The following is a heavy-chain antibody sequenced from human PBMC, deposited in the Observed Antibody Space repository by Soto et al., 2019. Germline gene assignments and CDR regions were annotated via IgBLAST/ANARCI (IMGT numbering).Heavy chain of an antibody. CDR2: SRDKAHSYTT. CDR1: AFTFSDHF. CDR3: ARNLAYGGGYTFDY. J-gene: IGHJ4*02. D-gene: IGHD2-21*01. Sequence: EVQLVESGGGLVQPGGSLRLSCEVSAFTFSDHFIAWVRQAPGKGLEWVGRSRDKAHSYTTEYAASVKGRFTISRDDSRNLLYLQMYSLKTEDTAVYYCARNLAYGGGYTFDYWGQGTLVTVSS. V-gene: IGHV3-72*01.